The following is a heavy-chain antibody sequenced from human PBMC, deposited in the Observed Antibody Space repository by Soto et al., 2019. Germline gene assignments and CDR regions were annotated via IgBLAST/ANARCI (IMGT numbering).Heavy chain of an antibody. V-gene: IGHV4-59*01. CDR1: RCRLNSCY. Sequence: SESLSLTCPACRCRLNSCYWSWIRQPPGKGLERMGYIYYSGSTNYKSSLKSRVTISVDTSKNQLTLQLSSVPAADTAVYYCATATYYYGSSGYYGYYYDYLGQGTLVTVS. CDR3: ATATYYYGSSGYYGYYYDY. D-gene: IGHD3-22*01. J-gene: IGHJ4*02. CDR2: IYYSGST.